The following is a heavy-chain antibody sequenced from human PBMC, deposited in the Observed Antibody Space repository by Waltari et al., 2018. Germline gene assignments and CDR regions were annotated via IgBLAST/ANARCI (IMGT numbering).Heavy chain of an antibody. CDR2: VDSVCTT. J-gene: IGHJ4*02. CDR3: ARDPLYYFDS. V-gene: IGHV3-53*01. CDR1: AFTVSSSC. Sequence: EVQLVESGGGLVQPGGSLRLSCADSAFTVSSSCMHWVRQAPVKGMGWFFLVDSVCTTYYAASVEGRITTSRDISTNTVYLQMNSLTAEDTAVYYCARDPLYYFDSWGQGALVTVSS.